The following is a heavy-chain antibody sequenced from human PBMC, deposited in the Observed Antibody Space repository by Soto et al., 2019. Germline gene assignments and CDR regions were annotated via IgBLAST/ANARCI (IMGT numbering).Heavy chain of an antibody. CDR1: GGTFSSYT. Sequence: SVKVSCKASGGTFSSYTISWVRQAPGQGLEWMGRIIPILGIANYAQKFQGRVTITADKSTSTAYMELSSLRSEDTAVYYCARDIALRLGVVDATPTDYYYYYYMDVWGKGTTVNVSS. J-gene: IGHJ6*03. CDR2: IIPILGIA. CDR3: ARDIALRLGVVDATPTDYYYYYYMDV. V-gene: IGHV1-69*04. D-gene: IGHD2-15*01.